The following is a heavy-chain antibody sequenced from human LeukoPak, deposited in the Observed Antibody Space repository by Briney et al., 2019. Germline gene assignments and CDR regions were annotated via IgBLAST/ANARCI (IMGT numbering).Heavy chain of an antibody. CDR1: GGSITSTTYY. J-gene: IGHJ3*02. CDR3: ARWNWGPLIYAFDI. V-gene: IGHV4-39*07. D-gene: IGHD7-27*01. CDR2: IYYSGST. Sequence: SETLSLTCSVSGGSITSTTYYWGWIRQPPGKGLEWIGNIYYSGSTYYNPSLKSLGTISVDTSKNQFSLELSSVTAADTAVYYCARWNWGPLIYAFDIWGQGTMVTVSS.